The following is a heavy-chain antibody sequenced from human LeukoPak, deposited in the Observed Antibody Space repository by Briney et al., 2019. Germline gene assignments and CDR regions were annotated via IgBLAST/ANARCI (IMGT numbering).Heavy chain of an antibody. CDR2: TYYRSKWYY. Sequence: SQTLSLTCAISEYSVSSNSAAWNWIRQSPSRGLEWLGRTYYRSKWYYDYAVSVKSRITINPDTSKNQFSLQLNSVTPEDTAVYYCARGPQLVDYYYIDVWGKGTAVTVSS. D-gene: IGHD6-13*01. CDR3: ARGPQLVDYYYIDV. V-gene: IGHV6-1*01. J-gene: IGHJ6*03. CDR1: EYSVSSNSAA.